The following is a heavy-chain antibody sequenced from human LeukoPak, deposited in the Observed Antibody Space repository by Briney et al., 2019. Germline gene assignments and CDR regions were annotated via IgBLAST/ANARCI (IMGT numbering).Heavy chain of an antibody. V-gene: IGHV3-30*04. D-gene: IGHD3-10*02. CDR3: AELGITMIGGV. Sequence: GGSLRLSCAASGFTFSSYAMHWVRQAPGKGLEWVAVISYDGSNKYYADSVKARYTISRDNSKNTLYLQMNSLRAEDTAVYYCAELGITMIGGVWGKGTTVTISS. CDR1: GFTFSSYA. J-gene: IGHJ6*03. CDR2: ISYDGSNK.